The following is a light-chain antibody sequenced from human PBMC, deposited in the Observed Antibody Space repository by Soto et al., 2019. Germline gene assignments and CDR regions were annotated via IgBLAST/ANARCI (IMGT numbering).Light chain of an antibody. CDR3: QQYNSYLWT. J-gene: IGKJ1*01. Sequence: EVELTQSPDILSVSPGETATLSCRASQSVRSNLAWYQQKPGQAPRLLIYGASTRATGIPARFSGSGSGREFTLTISSLQSEDFATYYCQQYNSYLWTFGQGTKVEIK. CDR1: QSVRSN. CDR2: GAS. V-gene: IGKV3-15*01.